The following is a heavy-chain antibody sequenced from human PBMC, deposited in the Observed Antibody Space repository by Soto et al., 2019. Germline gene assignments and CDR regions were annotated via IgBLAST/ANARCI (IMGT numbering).Heavy chain of an antibody. CDR2: ISGSGGTT. D-gene: IGHD2-15*01. J-gene: IGHJ4*02. Sequence: EVQLLESGGGLVQPGGSLRLSCAASGFIFSNYDMSWVRLAPGKGLEWVSVISGSGGTTYYADSVKGRFTISRDNSKNTLYLQMNSLRAEDTAVYFCAKRPQDCSGGSCYRNYFDYWGQGILVTVSS. CDR1: GFIFSNYD. CDR3: AKRPQDCSGGSCYRNYFDY. V-gene: IGHV3-23*01.